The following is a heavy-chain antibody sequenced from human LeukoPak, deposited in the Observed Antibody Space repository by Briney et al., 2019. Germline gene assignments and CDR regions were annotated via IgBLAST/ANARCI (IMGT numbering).Heavy chain of an antibody. V-gene: IGHV4-59*08. D-gene: IGHD1-26*01. CDR3: ARHLGGVSQAFDI. Sequence: SETLSLTCTVSGGSISSYYWSWIRQPPGKGLEWIGYIYYSGSTNYNPSLKSRVTISVDTSKNQFSLKLRSVTAADTAVYYCARHLGGVSQAFDIWGQGTMVTVSS. CDR2: IYYSGST. CDR1: GGSISSYY. J-gene: IGHJ3*02.